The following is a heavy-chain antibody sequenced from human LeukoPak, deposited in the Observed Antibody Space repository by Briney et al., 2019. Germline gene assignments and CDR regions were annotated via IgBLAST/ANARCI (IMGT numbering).Heavy chain of an antibody. CDR2: ITWNRDNI. CDR1: GFTFDDYA. J-gene: IGHJ4*02. Sequence: GGSLRLSCTVSGFTFDDYAMHWVRHTPGKGLEWVAGITWNRDNIGYGDSVKGRFTISRDNAKNSLYLQMNSLRVEDMALYYCAKDRGYSSSFFEIWGQGTLVTVSS. D-gene: IGHD6-13*01. V-gene: IGHV3-9*03. CDR3: AKDRGYSSSFFEI.